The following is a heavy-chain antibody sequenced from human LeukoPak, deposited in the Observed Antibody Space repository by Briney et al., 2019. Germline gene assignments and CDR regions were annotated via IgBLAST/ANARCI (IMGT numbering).Heavy chain of an antibody. D-gene: IGHD6-19*01. V-gene: IGHV1-8*03. Sequence: GASLKVSCKASGYTFSNYDINWVRQATGQGLEWMGWMNPNSGDTGYAQKFQGRVTLTRNTAISTAYMELSRLRSDDTAVYYCARDQAMAVAGGDYWGQGTLVTVSS. CDR2: MNPNSGDT. CDR3: ARDQAMAVAGGDY. J-gene: IGHJ4*02. CDR1: GYTFSNYD.